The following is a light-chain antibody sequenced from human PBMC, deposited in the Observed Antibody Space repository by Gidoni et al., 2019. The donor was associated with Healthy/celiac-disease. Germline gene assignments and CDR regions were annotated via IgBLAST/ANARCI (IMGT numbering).Light chain of an antibody. CDR1: SSDVGGYNY. J-gene: IGLJ2*01. CDR3: CSYAGSLVV. CDR2: DVS. V-gene: IGLV2-11*01. Sequence: QSALTQPRSVSGSPGQSVTISCNGTSSDVGGYNYVSWYQQHPGKATKLMIYDVSKRPSGIPDRFSCSNSGHTASLTISGLQAEDEADYYCCSYAGSLVVFVGGTKLTVL.